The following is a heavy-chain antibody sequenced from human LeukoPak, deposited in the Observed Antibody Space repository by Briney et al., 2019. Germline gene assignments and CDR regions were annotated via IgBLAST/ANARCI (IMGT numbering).Heavy chain of an antibody. CDR3: ARDENYDSSGYFPY. CDR1: GFTFSSYA. CDR2: ISYDGSNK. J-gene: IGHJ4*02. D-gene: IGHD3-22*01. V-gene: IGHV3-30-3*01. Sequence: GRSLRLSCAASGFTFSSYAMHWVRQAPGKGLEWVAVISYDGSNKYYADSVKGRFTISRDNSKNTLYLQMNSLRAEDTAVYYCARDENYDSSGYFPYWGQGTLVTASS.